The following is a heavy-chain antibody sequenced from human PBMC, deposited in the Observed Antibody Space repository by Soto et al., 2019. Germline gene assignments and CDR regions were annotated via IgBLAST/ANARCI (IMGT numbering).Heavy chain of an antibody. CDR3: ARDDDILTGYQYSNWFDP. V-gene: IGHV1-18*01. CDR1: GYTFTSYG. D-gene: IGHD3-9*01. Sequence: ASVKVSCKASGYTFTSYGISWVRQAPGQGLEWMGWISAYNGNTNYAQKLQGRVNMTTDTSASTAYMELRSLRSDDTAVYYCARDDDILTGYQYSNWFDPWGQGTLVTVPQ. J-gene: IGHJ5*02. CDR2: ISAYNGNT.